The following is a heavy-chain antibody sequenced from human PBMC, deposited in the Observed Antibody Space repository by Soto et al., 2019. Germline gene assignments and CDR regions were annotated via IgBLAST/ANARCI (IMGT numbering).Heavy chain of an antibody. CDR3: AKDYGDYRDYYYGMDV. D-gene: IGHD4-17*01. CDR2: ISYDGSNK. J-gene: IGHJ6*02. V-gene: IGHV3-30*18. CDR1: GFTFSSYG. Sequence: QVQLVESGGGVVQPGRSLRLSCAASGFTFSSYGMHWARQAPGKGLEWVAVISYDGSNKYYADSVKGRFTISRDNSKNTLYLQMNSLRAEDTAVYYCAKDYGDYRDYYYGMDVWGQGTTVTVSS.